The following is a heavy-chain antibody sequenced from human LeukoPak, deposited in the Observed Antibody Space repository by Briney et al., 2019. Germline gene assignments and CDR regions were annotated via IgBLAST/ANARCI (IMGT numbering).Heavy chain of an antibody. CDR3: AKGVGSSTTHNWFDP. CDR1: GFTFSSYA. V-gene: IGHV3-23*01. D-gene: IGHD2-2*01. Sequence: PGGSLRLSCAASGFTFSSYAMSWVRQAPGKGLEWVSAISGSGGSTYYADSVKGRFTISRDNSKNTLYLQMNSLRAEDTAVYYCAKGVGSSTTHNWFDPWGQGTLVTVSS. J-gene: IGHJ5*02. CDR2: ISGSGGST.